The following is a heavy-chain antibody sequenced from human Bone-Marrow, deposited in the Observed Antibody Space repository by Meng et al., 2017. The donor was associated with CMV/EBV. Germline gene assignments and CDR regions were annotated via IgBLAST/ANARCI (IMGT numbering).Heavy chain of an antibody. Sequence: GESLKISCAASGFTFSNAWMTWVRQAPGKGLEWVGLIKSKPNGETTDYAAPVKGRFSVSRDDAKNTVYLQMNSLKIEHTAVYYCTTVKLGAFLNYWGRGTLVTVSS. D-gene: IGHD1-26*01. CDR3: TTVKLGAFLNY. CDR2: IKSKPNGETT. J-gene: IGHJ4*02. CDR1: GFTFSNAW. V-gene: IGHV3-15*01.